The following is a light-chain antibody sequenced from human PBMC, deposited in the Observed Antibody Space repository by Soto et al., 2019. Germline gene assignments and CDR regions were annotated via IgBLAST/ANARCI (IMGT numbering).Light chain of an antibody. CDR3: SSYTSSSTLYVV. V-gene: IGLV2-14*01. CDR1: SSDGGGYNY. J-gene: IGLJ2*01. CDR2: EVS. Sequence: QSALTQPAYVSGSPGQSITISCTGTSSDGGGYNYVSWYQQHPGKAPKLMIYEVSNRPSGVSNRFSGSKSGNTASLTISGLQAEDEADYYCSSYTSSSTLYVVFGGGTKLTVL.